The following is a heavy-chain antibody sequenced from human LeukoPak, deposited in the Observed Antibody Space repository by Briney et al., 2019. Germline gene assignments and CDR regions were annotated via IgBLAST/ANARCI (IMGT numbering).Heavy chain of an antibody. J-gene: IGHJ4*02. D-gene: IGHD2-15*01. CDR3: ARVKRDCSGGSCYSYDY. V-gene: IGHV3-23*01. Sequence: GGSLRLSCVGSGFTLSSYAMSWVRQAPGKGLEWVSAISGSGTRTYYADSVKGRFTISRDNSKNTLYLQMNSLRAEDTAVYYCARVKRDCSGGSCYSYDYWGQGTLVTVSS. CDR1: GFTLSSYA. CDR2: ISGSGTRT.